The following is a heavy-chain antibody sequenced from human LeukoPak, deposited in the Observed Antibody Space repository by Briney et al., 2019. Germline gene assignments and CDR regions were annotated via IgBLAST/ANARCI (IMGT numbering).Heavy chain of an antibody. CDR2: INPNSGGT. D-gene: IGHD6-13*01. J-gene: IGHJ6*02. V-gene: IGHV1-2*02. Sequence: ASVKVSCKASGYTFTVYYMHWVRQAPGQGGEWMGWINPNSGGTNYAQKFQGRVTMTRDTSISTAYMELSRLRSDDTAVYYCARDKIAAAGKPSHYGMDVWGQGTTVTVSS. CDR3: ARDKIAAAGKPSHYGMDV. CDR1: GYTFTVYY.